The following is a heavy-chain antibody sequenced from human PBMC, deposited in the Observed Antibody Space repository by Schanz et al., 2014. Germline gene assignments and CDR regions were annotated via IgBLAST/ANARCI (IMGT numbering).Heavy chain of an antibody. J-gene: IGHJ6*03. CDR3: ARPSDSSWYMDV. Sequence: EVQLVESGGGLVKPGGSLRLSCAASGFTFSTYYMNWVRQAPGKGLEWVSSISGSSSYISYADSVKGRFTISRDNAKNSLYLQMNSLRAEDTAVYYCARPSDSSWYMDVWGKGTTVTVSS. CDR2: ISGSSSYI. V-gene: IGHV3-21*02. D-gene: IGHD2-21*02. CDR1: GFTFSTYY.